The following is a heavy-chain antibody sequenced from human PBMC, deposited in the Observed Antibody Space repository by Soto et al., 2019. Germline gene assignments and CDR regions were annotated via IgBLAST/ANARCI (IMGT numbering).Heavy chain of an antibody. CDR3: ARDRVYYYDSSGYYNFEY. Sequence: QVQLVESGGGVVQPGRSLRLSCAASGFTFNNYAMHWVRQAPGKGLEWVAVISYDGNNQYYADSVKGRFAISRDNSKNTLYLQMNSLSDEETAVYYCARDRVYYYDSSGYYNFEYWGQGSLVTVSS. J-gene: IGHJ4*02. CDR2: ISYDGNNQ. D-gene: IGHD3-22*01. CDR1: GFTFNNYA. V-gene: IGHV3-30*09.